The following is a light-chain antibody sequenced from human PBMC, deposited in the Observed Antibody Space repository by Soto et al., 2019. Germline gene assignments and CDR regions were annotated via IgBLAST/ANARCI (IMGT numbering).Light chain of an antibody. CDR1: QTIMTY. CDR3: QQSYNSPQT. CDR2: AAS. J-gene: IGKJ1*01. Sequence: DIQMTQSPSTLSASVGDRVTITCRASQTIMTYLNWYQLKPGKPPRLLIYAASSLQSGVPSRFSGSGSGTDFTLTISSLQPEDFATYSCQQSYNSPQTFGQVTKVDI. V-gene: IGKV1-39*01.